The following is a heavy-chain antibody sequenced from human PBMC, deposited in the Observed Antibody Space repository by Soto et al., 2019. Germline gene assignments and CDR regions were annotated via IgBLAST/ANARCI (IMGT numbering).Heavy chain of an antibody. CDR2: ISYDGSNK. CDR1: GFTFSSYA. D-gene: IGHD3-10*01. CDR3: ASGPVWFGELSLYYYYGMDG. J-gene: IGHJ6*02. V-gene: IGHV3-30-3*01. Sequence: QVQLVESGGGVVQPGRSLRLSCAASGFTFSSYAMHWVRQAPGKGLEWVAVISYDGSNKYYADSVKGRFTISRDNSKNTLHLQMNSLRAEDTAVYYCASGPVWFGELSLYYYYGMDGWGQGTTVTVSS.